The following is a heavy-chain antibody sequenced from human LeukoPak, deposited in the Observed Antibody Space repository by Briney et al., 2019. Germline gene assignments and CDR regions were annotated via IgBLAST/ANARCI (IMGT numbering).Heavy chain of an antibody. CDR1: GFTFSSYA. CDR2: ISGSGGST. CDR3: AKVVVPAAIVYYYYYGMDV. D-gene: IGHD2-2*02. V-gene: IGHV3-23*01. J-gene: IGHJ6*02. Sequence: TGGSLRLSCAASGFTFSSYAMSWVRQAPGKGLEWVSAISGSGGSTYYADSVKGRFTISRDNSKNTLYLQMNSLRAEDTAVYYCAKVVVPAAIVYYYYYGMDVWGQGTTVTVSS.